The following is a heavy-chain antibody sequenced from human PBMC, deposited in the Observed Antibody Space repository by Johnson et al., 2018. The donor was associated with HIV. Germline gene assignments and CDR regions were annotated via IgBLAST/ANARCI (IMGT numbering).Heavy chain of an antibody. CDR1: GFTFSSYD. J-gene: IGHJ3*02. Sequence: QVQLVESGGGVVQPGRSLRLSCAASGFTFSSYDMHWVRQAPGKGLEWVAVISYDGSNKFYTDSVKGRFSISRDNSKNTLYLQMNSLRTEDTAVYYCARERGYYGNPAFDIWGQGTMVTVSS. CDR2: ISYDGSNK. D-gene: IGHD4-11*01. CDR3: ARERGYYGNPAFDI. V-gene: IGHV3-30*19.